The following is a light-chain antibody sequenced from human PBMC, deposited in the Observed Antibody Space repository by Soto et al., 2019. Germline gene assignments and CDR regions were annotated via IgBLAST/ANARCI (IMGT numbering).Light chain of an antibody. CDR1: NSDIGAYDY. Sequence: QSALTQPASVSGSPGQSITISGTGTNSDIGAYDYVSWYQQHAGKAPKLIIFEVSNRPSGVSSRFSGSKSGNTASLTISGLQAEDEADYYCSAYISSSTLVLFGGGTKVTVL. CDR3: SAYISSSTLVL. CDR2: EVS. J-gene: IGLJ2*01. V-gene: IGLV2-14*01.